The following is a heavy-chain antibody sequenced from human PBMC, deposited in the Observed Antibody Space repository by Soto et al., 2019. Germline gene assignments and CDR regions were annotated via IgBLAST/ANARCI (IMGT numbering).Heavy chain of an antibody. Sequence: PSETLSLTCTVSGGSISNNNYYWGWFRQPPGEGLEWIGSIYYSGTTYYNSSLESRVTLSIDTSQNHFSLEVSSVTAEDTAVYYCARDLTRLRGYMDVWGKGTTVTVSS. CDR2: IYYSGTT. CDR1: GGSISNNNYY. CDR3: ARDLTRLRGYMDV. D-gene: IGHD3-10*01. V-gene: IGHV4-39*02. J-gene: IGHJ6*03.